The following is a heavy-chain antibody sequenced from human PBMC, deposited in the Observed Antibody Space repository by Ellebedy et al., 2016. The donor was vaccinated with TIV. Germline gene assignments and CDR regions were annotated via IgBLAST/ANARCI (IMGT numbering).Heavy chain of an antibody. CDR2: IYYSGST. CDR3: ARQVWAGYSGYGIYYFDY. Sequence: MPSETLSLTCTVSGSSFSSRSYYWGWIRQPPGKGLVWIGNIYYSGSTYYSPSLKSRVTISVDTSKNQFSLKLSSVTAADTAVYYCARQVWAGYSGYGIYYFDYWGQGILVTVSS. V-gene: IGHV4-39*01. CDR1: GSSFSSRSYY. J-gene: IGHJ4*02. D-gene: IGHD5-12*01.